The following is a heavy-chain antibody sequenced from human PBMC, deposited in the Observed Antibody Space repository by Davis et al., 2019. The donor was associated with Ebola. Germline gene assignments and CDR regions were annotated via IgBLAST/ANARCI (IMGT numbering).Heavy chain of an antibody. CDR2: IKSKTDGGTA. CDR1: GFTFTTAW. V-gene: IGHV3-15*01. CDR3: YILTTPRY. Sequence: PGGSLRLSCAASGFTFTTAWVSWVRQAPGKGLEWVGRIKSKTDGGTADYAAPVKGRFTISRDDSKNTLYLQMNSLKTEDTAVYYCYILTTPRYWGQGTLVTVSS. D-gene: IGHD1-14*01. J-gene: IGHJ4*02.